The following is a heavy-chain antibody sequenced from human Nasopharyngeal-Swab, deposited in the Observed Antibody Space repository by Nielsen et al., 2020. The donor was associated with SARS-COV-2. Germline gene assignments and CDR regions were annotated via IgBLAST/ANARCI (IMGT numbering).Heavy chain of an antibody. Sequence: GGSLRLSCKGSGYSFSSYWIGWVSQLPGKGLEWMGIMYPRDSDTRYSPSFQGQVTISAAKSICTAYLPWSSLKASDTAMYYCATAYNGDYYWDYWGQGTLVTVSS. CDR3: ATAYNGDYYWDY. D-gene: IGHD1-26*01. CDR2: MYPRDSDT. V-gene: IGHV5-51*01. J-gene: IGHJ4*02. CDR1: GYSFSSYW.